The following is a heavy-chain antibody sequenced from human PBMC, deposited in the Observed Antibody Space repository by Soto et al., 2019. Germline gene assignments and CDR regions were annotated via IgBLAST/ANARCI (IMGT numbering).Heavy chain of an antibody. CDR3: ARSRIAAAVNWFDP. J-gene: IGHJ5*02. V-gene: IGHV3-21*01. D-gene: IGHD6-13*01. CDR1: GFTFTSYA. CDR2: ISSSSSYI. Sequence: GGSLRLSCAASGFTFTSYAMSWVRQAPGKGLEWVSSISSSSSYIYYADSVKGRFTISRDNAKNSLYLQMNSLRAEDTAVYYCARSRIAAAVNWFDPWGQGTLVTVSS.